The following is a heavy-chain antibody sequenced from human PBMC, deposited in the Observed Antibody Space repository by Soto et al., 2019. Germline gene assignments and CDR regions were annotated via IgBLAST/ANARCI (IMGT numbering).Heavy chain of an antibody. CDR3: AREAYGNYAPIDY. Sequence: EVHLVESGGGLVKPGGSLRLSCAASGFTFSDYGLKWVRQAPGKGLEWVSSISSGSSYIYYSDSVKGRFSISRDNAQNSLYLHMHSLRAEDTAVYYCAREAYGNYAPIDYWGQGTLVTVSS. V-gene: IGHV3-21*01. J-gene: IGHJ4*02. D-gene: IGHD4-17*01. CDR2: ISSGSSYI. CDR1: GFTFSDYG.